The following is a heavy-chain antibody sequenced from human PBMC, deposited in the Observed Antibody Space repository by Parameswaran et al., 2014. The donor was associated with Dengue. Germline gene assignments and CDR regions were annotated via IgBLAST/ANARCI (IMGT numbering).Heavy chain of an antibody. Sequence: SETLSLTCTVSGGSISSGGYYWSWIRQHPGKGLEWIGYIYYSGSTYYNPSLKSRVTISVDTSKNQFSLKLSSVTAADTAVYYCARWGLRSRPYYDFWSGFLVDAFDIWGQGTMVTVSS. CDR2: IYYSGST. CDR1: GGSISSGGYY. D-gene: IGHD3-3*01. J-gene: IGHJ3*02. V-gene: IGHV4-31*03. CDR3: ARWGLRSRPYYDFWSGFLVDAFDI.